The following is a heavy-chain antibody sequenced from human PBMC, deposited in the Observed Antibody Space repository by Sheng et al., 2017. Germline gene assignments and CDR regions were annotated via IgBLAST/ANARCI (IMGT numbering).Heavy chain of an antibody. D-gene: IGHD3-16*01. CDR2: IHTNGNT. CDR1: GFTVSDNH. V-gene: IGHV3-53*01. CDR3: ARDHEGTTRLTT. Sequence: EVQLVESGGGLIQPGGSLRLSCAASGFTVSDNHMSWVRQAPGMGLEWLSLIHTNGNTYYTDSVKGRFTISRDISKNTLYLQMNSLRAEDTALYYCARDHEGTTRLTTWGQGTTGHR. J-gene: IGHJ4*02.